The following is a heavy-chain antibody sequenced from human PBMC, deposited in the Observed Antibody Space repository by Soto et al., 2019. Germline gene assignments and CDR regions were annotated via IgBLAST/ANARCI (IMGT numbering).Heavy chain of an antibody. CDR2: IYPGDSDT. CDR1: GYSFTSYW. J-gene: IGHJ4*02. CDR3: ERHAELRYFDWLSAFDY. V-gene: IGHV5-51*01. D-gene: IGHD3-9*01. Sequence: GESLKISCKGSGYSFTSYWIGWVRQMPGKGLEWMGIIYPGDSDTRYSPSFQGQVTISADKSISTAYLQWSSLKASDTAMYYCERHAELRYFDWLSAFDYWGQGTLVTVSS.